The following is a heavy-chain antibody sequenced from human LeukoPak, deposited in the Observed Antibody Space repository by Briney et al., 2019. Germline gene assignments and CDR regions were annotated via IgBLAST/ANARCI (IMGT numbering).Heavy chain of an antibody. CDR1: GFTFSSYS. D-gene: IGHD6-6*01. CDR2: ISSRSSTI. V-gene: IGHV3-48*04. CDR3: ARSYTSSSGTSWDY. Sequence: PGGSLRLSCAASGFTFSSYSMNWVRQAPGKGLEWVSYISSRSSTIYYADSVKGRFTISRDNAKNSLYLQMNSLRAEDTAVYYCARSYTSSSGTSWDYWGQGTLVTVSS. J-gene: IGHJ4*01.